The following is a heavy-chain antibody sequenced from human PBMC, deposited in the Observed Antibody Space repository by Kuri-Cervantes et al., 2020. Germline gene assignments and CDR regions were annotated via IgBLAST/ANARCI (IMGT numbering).Heavy chain of an antibody. CDR1: GYTFTGYY. CDR3: ARLWFGELDLHGAFDI. CDR2: INPNSGGT. Sequence: ASVKVSCKASGYTFTGYYMHWVRQAPGQGLEWMGWINPNSGGTNYAQKFRGRVTMTRDTSISTAYLEVSSLGSDDTAVYYCARLWFGELDLHGAFDIWGQGTMVTVSS. V-gene: IGHV1-2*02. J-gene: IGHJ3*02. D-gene: IGHD3-10*01.